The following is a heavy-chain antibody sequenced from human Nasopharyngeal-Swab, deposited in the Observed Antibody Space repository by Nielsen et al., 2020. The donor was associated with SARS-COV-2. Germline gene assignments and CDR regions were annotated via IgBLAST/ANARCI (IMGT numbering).Heavy chain of an antibody. Sequence: ASVKVSCKASGYTFTGYYMHWVRQAPGQGLEWMGWINPNSGGTNYAQKFQGWVTMTRDTSISTAYMELSRLRSDDTAVYYCATDRRWNYYYGMEVWGQGTTVTVSS. V-gene: IGHV1-2*04. D-gene: IGHD2-15*01. CDR1: GYTFTGYY. CDR3: ATDRRWNYYYGMEV. CDR2: INPNSGGT. J-gene: IGHJ6*02.